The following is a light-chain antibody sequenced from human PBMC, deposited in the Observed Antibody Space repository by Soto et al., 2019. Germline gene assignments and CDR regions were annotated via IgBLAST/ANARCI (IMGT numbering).Light chain of an antibody. J-gene: IGKJ5*01. CDR1: QRVSSGY. CDR2: GAS. V-gene: IGKV3-20*01. CDR3: QQYNNWPIT. Sequence: PGERATLSCRASQRVSSGYLAWYQQKPGQAPRLLIYGASNRATDIPDRFSGRGSGTDFTLTISRLEPEDFAVYYCQQYNNWPITFGRGTRREIK.